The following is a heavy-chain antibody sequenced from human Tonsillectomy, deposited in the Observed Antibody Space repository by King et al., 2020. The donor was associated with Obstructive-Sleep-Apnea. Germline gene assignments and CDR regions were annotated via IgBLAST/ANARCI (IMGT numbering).Heavy chain of an antibody. J-gene: IGHJ4*02. D-gene: IGHD2-2*03. V-gene: IGHV3-48*03. CDR3: ATTGYCSDSTCYD. CDR2: TSSNGDTV. Sequence: VQLVESGAGLVQPGGSLRLSCAGSGFTFGHFAMNWVRQAPGKGLEWVAYTSSNGDTVYYADSVKGRFTISRDNAKNSLFLQMTSLGVEDTAVYFWATTGYCSDSTCYDWGQGTLVTVSS. CDR1: GFTFGHFA.